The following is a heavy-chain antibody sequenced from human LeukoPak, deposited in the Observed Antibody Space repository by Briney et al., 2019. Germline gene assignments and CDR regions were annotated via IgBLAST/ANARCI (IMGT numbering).Heavy chain of an antibody. V-gene: IGHV4-59*01. D-gene: IGHD6-13*01. CDR2: IYYSGGT. CDR3: ARARGIAAADYYYGMDV. Sequence: SETLSLTCTVSGGSISSYYWSWIRQPPGKGLEWIGYIYYSGGTNYNPSLKSRVTISVDTSKNQFSLKLSSVTAADTAVYYCARARGIAAADYYYGMDVWGQGTTVTVSS. CDR1: GGSISSYY. J-gene: IGHJ6*02.